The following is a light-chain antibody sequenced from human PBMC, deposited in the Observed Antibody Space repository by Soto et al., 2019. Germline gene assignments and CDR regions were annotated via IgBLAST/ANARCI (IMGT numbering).Light chain of an antibody. CDR1: QSVSNNY. J-gene: IGKJ1*01. V-gene: IGKV3-20*01. CDR3: QQYGNSPWT. Sequence: EIVLTQSPGTLSLSPGERATLSCRASQSVSNNYLAWYQQRPGQAPRPLTYGASSRAIGIPDRFSGSGSGTDFTLTINRLEPEDFAVYYCQQYGNSPWTFGQGTKVEIK. CDR2: GAS.